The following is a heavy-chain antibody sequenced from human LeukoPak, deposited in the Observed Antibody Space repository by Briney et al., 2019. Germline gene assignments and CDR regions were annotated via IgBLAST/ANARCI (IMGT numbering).Heavy chain of an antibody. V-gene: IGHV4-39*07. CDR3: AREGGSSGGYFDY. J-gene: IGHJ4*02. CDR1: GGSISSSSYY. D-gene: IGHD6-19*01. Sequence: ASETLSLICTVSGGSISSSSYYWGWIRQPPGKGLEWIGSIYYSGSTYYNPSLKSRVTISVDTSMNQFSLKLSSVTAADTAVYYCAREGGSSGGYFDYWGQGTLVTVSS. CDR2: IYYSGST.